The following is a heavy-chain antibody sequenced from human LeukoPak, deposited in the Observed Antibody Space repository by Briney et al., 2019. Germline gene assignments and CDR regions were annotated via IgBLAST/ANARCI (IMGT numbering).Heavy chain of an antibody. CDR2: INYSGST. V-gene: IGHV4-59*01. J-gene: IGHJ4*02. Sequence: SETLSLTCTVSGGSISSYYWSWIRQRPGKGLEWIGYINYSGSTSYNPSLKSRVTISVDTSKNQFSLKLSSVTAADTAVYHCARDQSGGYYFDYWGQGTLVTVSS. CDR1: GGSISSYY. CDR3: ARDQSGGYYFDY. D-gene: IGHD3-10*01.